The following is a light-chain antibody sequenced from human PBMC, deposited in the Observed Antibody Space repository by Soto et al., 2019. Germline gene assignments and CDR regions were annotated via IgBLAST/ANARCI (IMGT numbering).Light chain of an antibody. CDR1: QSVYNN. V-gene: IGKV3-15*01. CDR3: QQYNNWPPLT. Sequence: EVLMTQSPATVSVSPGDSATLTCRASQSVYNNLAWYQQKPGQDPRLLIYGASTRATGLPVRFSGSGSGTEFTLTISDLQSEDSAVYFCQQYNNWPPLTFGGGTKVEI. J-gene: IGKJ4*01. CDR2: GAS.